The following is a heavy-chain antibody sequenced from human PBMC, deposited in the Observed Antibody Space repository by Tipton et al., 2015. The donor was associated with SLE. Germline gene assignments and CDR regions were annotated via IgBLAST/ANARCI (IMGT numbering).Heavy chain of an antibody. CDR1: GFTFSSYW. Sequence: SLRLSCAASGFTFSSYWMHWVRQAPGRGLVWVSRINRDGSSTSYADSVKGRFTISRDNAKNTLYLQMNSLRAEDTAVYYCAREWVGAFDIWGQGTMVTVSS. CDR3: AREWVGAFDI. D-gene: IGHD1-26*01. J-gene: IGHJ3*02. CDR2: INRDGSST. V-gene: IGHV3-74*01.